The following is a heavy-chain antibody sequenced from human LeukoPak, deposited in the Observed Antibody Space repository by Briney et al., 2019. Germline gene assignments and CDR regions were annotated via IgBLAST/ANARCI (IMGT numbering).Heavy chain of an antibody. V-gene: IGHV1-2*02. Sequence: ASVKVCCKASGYTFSGYYIHWVRQAPGQGLEWMGWINPKSGGTDFAQKFQGRVTMTKDTSISTAYMELYSLRSDDTAVYYCARSGSQWLAYYFDYWGQGALVTVSS. CDR1: GYTFSGYY. D-gene: IGHD6-19*01. CDR3: ARSGSQWLAYYFDY. CDR2: INPKSGGT. J-gene: IGHJ4*02.